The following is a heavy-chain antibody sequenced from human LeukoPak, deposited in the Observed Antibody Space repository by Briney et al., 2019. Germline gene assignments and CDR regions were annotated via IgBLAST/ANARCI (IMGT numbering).Heavy chain of an antibody. CDR1: GSSFTSYW. Sequence: GESLKISCKGSGSSFTSYWIGWVRQMPGKGLEWMGIIYPGDSDTRYSPSFQGQVTISADKSISTAYLQWSSLKASDTAMYYCAKITMVRGVIIWFDPWGQETLVTVSS. D-gene: IGHD3-10*01. CDR2: IYPGDSDT. J-gene: IGHJ5*02. V-gene: IGHV5-51*01. CDR3: AKITMVRGVIIWFDP.